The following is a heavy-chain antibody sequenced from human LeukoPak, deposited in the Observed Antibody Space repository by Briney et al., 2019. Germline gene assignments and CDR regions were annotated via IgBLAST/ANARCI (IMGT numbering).Heavy chain of an antibody. J-gene: IGHJ4*02. CDR2: IYPGDSDT. Sequence: GESLKISCKGSGYSFTNYWIGWVRQMPGKGLEWMGIIYPGDSDTRYIPPFQGQVTISADKSINTAYLQWSSLKASDSGIYYCARRDSGYYYLDYWGQGTLVTVSS. CDR3: ARRDSGYYYLDY. D-gene: IGHD3-10*01. V-gene: IGHV5-51*01. CDR1: GYSFTNYW.